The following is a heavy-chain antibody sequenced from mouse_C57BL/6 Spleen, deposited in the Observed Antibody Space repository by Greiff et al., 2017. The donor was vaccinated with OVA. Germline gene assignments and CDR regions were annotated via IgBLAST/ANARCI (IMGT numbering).Heavy chain of an antibody. V-gene: IGHV1-82*01. CDR3: ARDRPGPMDY. D-gene: IGHD3-2*02. J-gene: IGHJ4*01. CDR1: GYAFSSSW. Sequence: VQLQQSGPELVKPGASVKISCKASGYAFSSSWMNWVKPRPGKGLEWIGRIYPGDGATNYNGKFKGKATLTADKSSSTAYMQLSRPTAEDSAVYSSARDRPGPMDYWGQGTSVTVSS. CDR2: IYPGDGAT.